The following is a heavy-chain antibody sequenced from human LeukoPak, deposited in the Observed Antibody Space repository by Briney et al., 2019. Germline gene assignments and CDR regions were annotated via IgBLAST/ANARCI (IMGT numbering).Heavy chain of an antibody. V-gene: IGHV3-30*16. CDR3: ARGAGTTVYYIDV. CDR2: ISNDGRHV. CDR1: GFTFSTFP. J-gene: IGHJ6*03. Sequence: GGSLRLSCAASGFTFSTFPMHWVRQAPGKGLQWVAVISNDGRHVYYADSAKGRFTISRDNSKNTLFLQMNSLTTEDTAVYYCARGAGTTVYYIDVWGKGTTVTVSS. D-gene: IGHD1-7*01.